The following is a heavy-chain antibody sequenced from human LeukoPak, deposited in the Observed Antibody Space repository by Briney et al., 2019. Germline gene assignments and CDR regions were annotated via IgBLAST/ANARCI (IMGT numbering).Heavy chain of an antibody. CDR2: ISWNSGSI. D-gene: IGHD6-19*01. CDR1: GFTFDDYA. CDR3: AKVSSGWYGSEPFDY. Sequence: GGSLRLSCAASGFTFDDYAMHWVRQAPGKGLEWVSGISWNSGSIGYADSVKGRFTISRDNAKNSLYLQMNSLRAEDTALYCCAKVSSGWYGSEPFDYWGQGTLVTVSS. V-gene: IGHV3-9*01. J-gene: IGHJ4*02.